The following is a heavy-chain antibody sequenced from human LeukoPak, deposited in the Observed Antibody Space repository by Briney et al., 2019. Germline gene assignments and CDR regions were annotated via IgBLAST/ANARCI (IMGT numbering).Heavy chain of an antibody. Sequence: GGSLRLSCAASGFTFGSHAMTWLRQAPGKGLEWVSVVSAIGGSTYYADSVKGRFTISRDNSKKTLFLQMNSLRAEDTAVYYCAKEAGATQRYAVDIWGQGTMVTVSA. CDR3: AKEAGATQRYAVDI. D-gene: IGHD1-26*01. CDR1: GFTFGSHA. CDR2: VSAIGGST. V-gene: IGHV3-23*01. J-gene: IGHJ3*02.